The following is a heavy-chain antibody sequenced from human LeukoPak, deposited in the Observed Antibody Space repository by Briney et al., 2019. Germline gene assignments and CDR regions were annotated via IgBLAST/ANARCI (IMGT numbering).Heavy chain of an antibody. CDR3: ARHPFATPFDY. CDR1: GGSIINCY. J-gene: IGHJ4*02. D-gene: IGHD2-15*01. Sequence: SETLSLTCTVSGGSIINCYWSWIRQPPGKGLEWIGYIYHSGDTNHNPSLKSRVTISTDTSKNQFSLELSSVTAADTAVYYCARHPFATPFDYWGQGILVTVSS. CDR2: IYHSGDT. V-gene: IGHV4-59*08.